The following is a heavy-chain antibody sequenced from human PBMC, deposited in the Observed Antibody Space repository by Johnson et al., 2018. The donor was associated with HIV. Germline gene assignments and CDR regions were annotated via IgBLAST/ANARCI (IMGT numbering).Heavy chain of an antibody. D-gene: IGHD3-22*01. CDR1: GFTFSSYA. CDR3: AGEAHCYDSSGLKRGAFDI. Sequence: EVQLVESGGGVVQPGGSLRLSCAASGFTFSSYAMHWVRQAPGKGLEWVSGISWNSGSIGYADSVKGRFTISRDNSKNTLYLQMNSLRAEDTARYYCAGEAHCYDSSGLKRGAFDIWGQGTMVTVSS. V-gene: IGHV3-9*01. J-gene: IGHJ3*02. CDR2: ISWNSGSI.